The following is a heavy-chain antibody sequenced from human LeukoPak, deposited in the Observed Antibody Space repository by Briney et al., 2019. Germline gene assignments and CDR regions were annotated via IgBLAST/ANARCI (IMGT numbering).Heavy chain of an antibody. J-gene: IGHJ4*02. D-gene: IGHD6-6*01. CDR2: IIPIFGTA. Sequence: ASVKVSCKASGGTFISYAISWVRQAPGQGLEWMGGIIPIFGTANYAQKFQGRVTITADESTSTAYMELSSLRSEDTAVYYCARALKGAALFDYWGQGTLVTVSS. CDR3: ARALKGAALFDY. CDR1: GGTFISYA. V-gene: IGHV1-69*13.